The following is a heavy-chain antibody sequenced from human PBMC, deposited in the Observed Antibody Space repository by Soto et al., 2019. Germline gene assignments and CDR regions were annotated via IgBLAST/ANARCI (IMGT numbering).Heavy chain of an antibody. CDR3: ARVGGNYGDYEGQGYFDY. J-gene: IGHJ4*02. V-gene: IGHV1-2*04. D-gene: IGHD4-17*01. CDR2: INPNSGGT. Sequence: ASVKVSCKASGYTFTGYYMHWVRQAPGQGLEWMGWINPNSGGTNYAQKFQGWVTMTRDTSISTAYMELSRLRSDDTAVYYCARVGGNYGDYEGQGYFDYWGQGTLVTVSS. CDR1: GYTFTGYY.